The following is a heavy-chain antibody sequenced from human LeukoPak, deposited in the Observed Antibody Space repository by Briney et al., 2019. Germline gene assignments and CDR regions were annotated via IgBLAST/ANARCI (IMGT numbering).Heavy chain of an antibody. Sequence: GGSLRLSCAASGFAFSKYAMNWVRQAPGKGLEWVSLISGSGGNTYYADSVKGRFTISRDNPENTLYLHMNSLRAEDTAIYFCARAVATIKLGYYYYYMGVWGKGTTVTVSS. CDR3: ARAVATIKLGYYYYYMGV. J-gene: IGHJ6*03. CDR2: ISGSGGNT. D-gene: IGHD5-24*01. V-gene: IGHV3-23*01. CDR1: GFAFSKYA.